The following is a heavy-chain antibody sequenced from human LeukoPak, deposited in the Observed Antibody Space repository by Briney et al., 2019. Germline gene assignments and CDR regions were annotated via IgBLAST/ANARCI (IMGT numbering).Heavy chain of an antibody. D-gene: IGHD2-15*01. CDR1: GGTFISYA. CDR3: ARDRVVAATEADFDY. Sequence: GASVKVSCKASGGTFISYAISWVRQAPGQGLEWMGGIIPIFGTANYAQKFQGRVTITADESTSTAYMELSSLRSEDTAVYYCARDRVVAATEADFDYWGQGTLVTVSS. J-gene: IGHJ4*02. CDR2: IIPIFGTA. V-gene: IGHV1-69*13.